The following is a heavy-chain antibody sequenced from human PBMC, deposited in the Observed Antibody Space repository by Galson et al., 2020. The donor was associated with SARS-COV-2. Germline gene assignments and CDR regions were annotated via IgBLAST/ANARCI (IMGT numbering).Heavy chain of an antibody. CDR2: IYYSGST. D-gene: IGHD2-15*01. Sequence: ETSETLSLTCTVSGGSISSGDYYWSWIRQPPGKGLEWIGYIYYSGSTYYNPSLKSRVTISVDTSKNQFSLKLSSVTAADTAVYYCARDCSGGSCYSGDYWGQGTLVTVSS. J-gene: IGHJ4*02. V-gene: IGHV4-30-4*01. CDR1: GGSISSGDYY. CDR3: ARDCSGGSCYSGDY.